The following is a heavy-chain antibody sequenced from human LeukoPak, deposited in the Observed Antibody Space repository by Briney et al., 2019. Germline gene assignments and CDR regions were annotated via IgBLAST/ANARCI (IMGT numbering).Heavy chain of an antibody. Sequence: GGSLRLSCAASGFTFSSYWMSWVRQAPGKGLEGVANIKKDGSEKYYVDSVKGRSTISRDNAKNSLYLQMNSLRAEDTAVYYCARDLYRIVVVPHYFDYWGQGTLVTVSS. V-gene: IGHV3-7*01. J-gene: IGHJ4*02. CDR1: GFTFSSYW. D-gene: IGHD3-22*01. CDR2: IKKDGSEK. CDR3: ARDLYRIVVVPHYFDY.